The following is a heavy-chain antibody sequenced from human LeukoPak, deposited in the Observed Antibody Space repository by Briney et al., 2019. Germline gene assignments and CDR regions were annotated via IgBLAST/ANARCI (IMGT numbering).Heavy chain of an antibody. CDR2: ISWNGSAA. Sequence: PGGSLRLSCAASGFTFGDYGMSWVRQAPGKGLEWVSNISWNGSAAGYADSAKGRFTISRDNAKNSLHLQMNSLRAGDTALYYCARRFRYCTSTGCHAYFYMDVWGKGTTVTVS. CDR3: ARRFRYCTSTGCHAYFYMDV. J-gene: IGHJ6*03. V-gene: IGHV3-20*04. D-gene: IGHD2-2*01. CDR1: GFTFGDYG.